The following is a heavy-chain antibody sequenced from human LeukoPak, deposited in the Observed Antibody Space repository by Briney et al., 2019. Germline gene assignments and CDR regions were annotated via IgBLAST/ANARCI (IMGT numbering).Heavy chain of an antibody. CDR2: IKQDGSKK. D-gene: IGHD5-18*01. V-gene: IGHV3-7*05. CDR1: GFTFSSYW. CDR3: ARDTGYGDY. Sequence: GGSLKLSCAASGFTFSSYWMSWVRQAPGKGPEWVATIKQDGSKKYYVDSVKGRFTISRDNAKNSLYLQMNSLRAEDTAVYYCARDTGYGDYWGQGTLVTASS. J-gene: IGHJ4*02.